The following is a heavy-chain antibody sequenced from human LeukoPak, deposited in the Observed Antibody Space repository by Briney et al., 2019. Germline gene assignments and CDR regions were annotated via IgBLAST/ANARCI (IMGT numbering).Heavy chain of an antibody. D-gene: IGHD2-15*01. CDR3: AREARSAATRTYYFDY. CDR2: INWNGGST. Sequence: GGSLRLSCAASGFTFDDYGMSWVRQAPGKGLEWVSGINWNGGSTGYADSVKGRFTISRDNAKNSLYLQMNSLRAEDTALYHCAREARSAATRTYYFDYWGQGTLVTVSS. CDR1: GFTFDDYG. J-gene: IGHJ4*02. V-gene: IGHV3-20*01.